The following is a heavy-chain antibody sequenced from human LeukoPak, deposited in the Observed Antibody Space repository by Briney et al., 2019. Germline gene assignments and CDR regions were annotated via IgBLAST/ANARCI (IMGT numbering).Heavy chain of an antibody. Sequence: GGSLRLSCAASGFTFSSYAMGWVRQAPGRGPEWVSSISGSGGHTYFADSVKGRFTISRDNSKNTLDLQMNSLKVEDTAVYYCAKFRYHSNDNNYLDFNYWGQGTLVTVSS. CDR3: AKFRYHSNDNNYLDFNY. CDR1: GFTFSSYA. CDR2: ISGSGGHT. V-gene: IGHV3-23*01. J-gene: IGHJ4*02. D-gene: IGHD3-22*01.